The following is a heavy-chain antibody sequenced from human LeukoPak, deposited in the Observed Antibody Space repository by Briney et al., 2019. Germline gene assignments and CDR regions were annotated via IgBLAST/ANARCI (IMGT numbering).Heavy chain of an antibody. CDR2: ISSSSSYI. Sequence: GGSLRLSCAASGFTFSSYSMNWVRQAPGKGLEWVSSISSSSSYIYYADSVKGRFTISRDNAKNSLYLQMNSLRAEDTAVYYCAKDSNYYDSSGYYYKRLHDAFDIWGQGTMVTVSS. CDR3: AKDSNYYDSSGYYYKRLHDAFDI. D-gene: IGHD3-22*01. V-gene: IGHV3-21*03. J-gene: IGHJ3*02. CDR1: GFTFSSYS.